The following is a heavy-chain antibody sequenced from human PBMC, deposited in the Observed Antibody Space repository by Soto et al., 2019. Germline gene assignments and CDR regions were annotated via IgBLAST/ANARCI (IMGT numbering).Heavy chain of an antibody. V-gene: IGHV4-31*03. J-gene: IGHJ6*03. CDR3: ARIVYAIRGYYYYYMDV. Sequence: SETLSLTCTVSGGSISSGGYYWSWIRQHPGKGLEWIGYIYYSGSTYYNPSLKSRVTISVDTSKNQFSLKLSSVTAADTAVYYCARIVYAIRGYYYYYMDVWGKGTTVTVSS. CDR2: IYYSGST. CDR1: GGSISSGGYY. D-gene: IGHD2-8*01.